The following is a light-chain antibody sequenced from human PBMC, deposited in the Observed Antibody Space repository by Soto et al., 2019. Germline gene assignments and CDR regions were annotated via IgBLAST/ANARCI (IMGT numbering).Light chain of an antibody. J-gene: IGKJ1*01. V-gene: IGKV1-5*03. CDR3: QQYYSYMWT. Sequence: DIQMTQSPSTLSGSVGDRVTITCRASQTIINWLAWYQQKPGKAPKLLIYKASTLESGVPSRFSGSGSGTEFTITISSLQPDDFETYYCQQYYSYMWTFGQGTKVDIK. CDR1: QTIINW. CDR2: KAS.